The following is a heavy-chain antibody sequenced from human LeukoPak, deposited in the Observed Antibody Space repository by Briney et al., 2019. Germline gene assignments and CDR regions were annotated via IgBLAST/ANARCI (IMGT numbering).Heavy chain of an antibody. CDR3: ATHTPWDI. CDR2: IKSKTDGGAI. Sequence: GGSLRLSCVASGFTFSNSWMIWVRQAPGKGLEWVGRIKSKTDGGAIDYAAPVKGRFSISRDDSKDTMFLQMNNLKSDDTAVYYCATHTPWDIWGPGTMVTVSS. V-gene: IGHV3-15*01. CDR1: GFTFSNSW. J-gene: IGHJ3*02. D-gene: IGHD2-15*01.